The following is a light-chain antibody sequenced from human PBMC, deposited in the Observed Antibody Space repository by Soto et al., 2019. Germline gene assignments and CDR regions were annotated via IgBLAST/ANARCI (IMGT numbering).Light chain of an antibody. CDR3: QSXDSSLSAYV. V-gene: IGLV1-40*01. CDR1: SSNIGAGYD. CDR2: GNS. J-gene: IGLJ1*01. Sequence: QSVLTQPPSVSGAPGQRVTISCTGSSSNIGAGYDVHWYQQLPGTAPKLLIYGNSNRPSGVPDRFSGSKSGTSASLAITGXXXXXXXXXXXQSXDSSLSAYVFGTGTQLTVL.